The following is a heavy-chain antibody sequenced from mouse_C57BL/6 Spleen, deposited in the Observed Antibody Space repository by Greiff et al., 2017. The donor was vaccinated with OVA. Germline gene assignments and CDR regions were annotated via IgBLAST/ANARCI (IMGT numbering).Heavy chain of an antibody. CDR1: GYTFTSYW. J-gene: IGHJ2*01. CDR3: ARGSSYDY. D-gene: IGHD1-1*01. Sequence: VQLQQPGAELVKPGASVKLSCKASGYTFTSYWMHWVKQRPGQGLEWIGMIHPNSGSTNYNEKLKSKATLTVDKSSSTAYMQLSSLTSEDSAVYYCARGSSYDYWGQGTTLTVSS. V-gene: IGHV1-64*01. CDR2: IHPNSGST.